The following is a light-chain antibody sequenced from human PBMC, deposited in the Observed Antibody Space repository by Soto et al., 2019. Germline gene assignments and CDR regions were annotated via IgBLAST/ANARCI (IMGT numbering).Light chain of an antibody. CDR2: GAS. CDR3: QQYNDWPPRT. CDR1: QSVNSN. V-gene: IGKV3-15*01. Sequence: EIVMTQSPATLSVSPRERATLSCRASQSVNSNLAWYQQKPGQAPRLLIYGASTRATAIPARFSGSGSGTYFTLTISSLQSEDFAVYYCQQYNDWPPRTFGQGTKVEIK. J-gene: IGKJ1*01.